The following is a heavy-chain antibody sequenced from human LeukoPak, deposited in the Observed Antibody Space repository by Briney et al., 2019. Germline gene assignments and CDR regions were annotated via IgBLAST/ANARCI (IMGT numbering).Heavy chain of an antibody. CDR2: ISWNSGSI. V-gene: IGHV3-9*01. CDR3: AKGLVVVAANDAFDI. CDR1: GFTFDDYA. D-gene: IGHD2-15*01. J-gene: IGHJ3*02. Sequence: GGSLRLSCAGSGFTFDDYAMHWVGQARGKGVEGVSGISWNSGSIGYADSVKGRFTISRDNAKNSLYLQLNSLRAEDTALYYCAKGLVVVAANDAFDIWGQGTMVTVSS.